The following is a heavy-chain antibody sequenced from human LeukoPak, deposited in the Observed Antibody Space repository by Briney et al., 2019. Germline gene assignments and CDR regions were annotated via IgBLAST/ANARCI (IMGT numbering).Heavy chain of an antibody. CDR1: GGSFSGYY. CDR3: ARGVVAANYYYYGMDV. J-gene: IGHJ6*02. Sequence: PSDTLSLTCAVYGGSFSGYYWSWIRQPPGKGLEWIGYIYYSGSTNYNPSLKSRVTISVDTSKNQFSLKLSSVTAADTAVYYCARGVVAANYYYYGMDVWGQGTTVTVSS. D-gene: IGHD2-15*01. V-gene: IGHV4-59*08. CDR2: IYYSGST.